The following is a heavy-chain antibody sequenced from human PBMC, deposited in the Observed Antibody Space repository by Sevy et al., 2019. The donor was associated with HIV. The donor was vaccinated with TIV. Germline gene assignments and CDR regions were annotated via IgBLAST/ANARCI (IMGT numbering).Heavy chain of an antibody. D-gene: IGHD3-3*01. CDR1: GFTFSSYG. CDR2: ISYDGSNK. Sequence: GGSLRRSCAASGFTFSSYGMHWVRQAPGKGLEWVAVISYDGSNKYYADSVKGRVTISRDNSTNTLYLQLNSLRAEDTAVYYCAKDISPIFGVVIMGMDVWGQGTTVTVSS. J-gene: IGHJ6*02. V-gene: IGHV3-30*18. CDR3: AKDISPIFGVVIMGMDV.